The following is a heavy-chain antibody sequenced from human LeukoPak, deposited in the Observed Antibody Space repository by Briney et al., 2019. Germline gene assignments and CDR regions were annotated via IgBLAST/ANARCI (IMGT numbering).Heavy chain of an antibody. D-gene: IGHD3-10*01. CDR1: GGSFSGYY. J-gene: IGHJ6*02. CDR3: ARGPAGGFGESAPTSYYYYGMDV. CDR2: INHSGST. V-gene: IGHV4-34*01. Sequence: PSETLSLTCAVYGGSFSGYYWSWIRQPPGKGLEWIGEINHSGSTNYNPSLKSRVTISVDTSKNQFSLKLSSVTAADTAVYYCARGPAGGFGESAPTSYYYYGMDVWGQGTTVTVSS.